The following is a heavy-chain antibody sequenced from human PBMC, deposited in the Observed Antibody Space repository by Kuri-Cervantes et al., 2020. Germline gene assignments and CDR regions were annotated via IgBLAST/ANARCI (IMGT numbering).Heavy chain of an antibody. V-gene: IGHV4-59*01. Sequence: SETLSLTCTVSGGSISSYSWSWIRQPPGKGLEWIGYIYYSGSTNCNPSLKTRVSISVDTSKNQFSLKLSSVTAADTAVYYCARERSWGAHDYWGQGTLVTVSS. CDR3: ARERSWGAHDY. D-gene: IGHD7-27*01. J-gene: IGHJ4*02. CDR1: GGSISSYS. CDR2: IYYSGST.